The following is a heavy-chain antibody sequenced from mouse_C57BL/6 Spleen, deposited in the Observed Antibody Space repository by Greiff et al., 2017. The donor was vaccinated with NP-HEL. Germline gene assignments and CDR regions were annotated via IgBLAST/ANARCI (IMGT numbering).Heavy chain of an antibody. CDR2: IDPEDGET. J-gene: IGHJ3*01. V-gene: IGHV14-2*01. D-gene: IGHD2-5*01. CDR3: ARGDSNYAGFAY. CDR1: GFNIKDYY. Sequence: EVHLVESGAELVKPGASVKLSCTASGFNIKDYYMHWVKPRTEQGLEWIGRIDPEDGETKYAPKFQGKATITADTSSNTAYLQLSSLTYEDTAVYYCARGDSNYAGFAYWGQGTLVTVSA.